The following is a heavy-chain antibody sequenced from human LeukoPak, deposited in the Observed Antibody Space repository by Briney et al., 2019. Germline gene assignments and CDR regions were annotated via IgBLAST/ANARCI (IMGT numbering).Heavy chain of an antibody. CDR3: ASPVYCSGGSCYSAFDI. CDR1: GYTFTSYG. Sequence: GASVKVSCKASGYTFTSYGISWVRQAPGQGLEWMGWINPNSGGTNYAQKFQGRVTMTRDTSISTAYMELSRLRSDDTAVYYCASPVYCSGGSCYSAFDIWGQGTMVTVSS. J-gene: IGHJ3*02. V-gene: IGHV1-2*02. CDR2: INPNSGGT. D-gene: IGHD2-15*01.